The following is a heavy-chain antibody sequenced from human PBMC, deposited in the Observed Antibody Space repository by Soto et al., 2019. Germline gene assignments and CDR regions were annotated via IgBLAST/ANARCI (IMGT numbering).Heavy chain of an antibody. J-gene: IGHJ4*01. CDR2: ISSSGTYI. D-gene: IGHD6-13*01. CDR3: ARIRMYYSSSEAAYYLGY. V-gene: IGHV3-21*01. Sequence: GGSLRLSCAASGFTFSDYAMNWVRQSPGKGLEWVSSISSSGTYIYYADSLKGRFTISRDTAKNSVDLQMNSLRADDTAVYYCARIRMYYSSSEAAYYLGYWGQGVLVTVSS. CDR1: GFTFSDYA.